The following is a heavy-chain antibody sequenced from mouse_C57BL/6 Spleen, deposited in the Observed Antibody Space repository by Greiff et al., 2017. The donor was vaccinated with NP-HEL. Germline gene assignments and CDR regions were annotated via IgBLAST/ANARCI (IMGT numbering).Heavy chain of an antibody. Sequence: DVQLQESGPGLVKPSQSLSLTCSVTGYSITSGYYWNWIRQFPGNKLEWMGYISYDGSNNYNPSLKNRISITRDTSKNQFFLKFNSVTTEDTATYYCPYGNYGYFDVWGTGTTVTVSS. V-gene: IGHV3-6*01. J-gene: IGHJ1*03. D-gene: IGHD2-1*01. CDR1: GYSITSGYY. CDR2: ISYDGSN. CDR3: PYGNYGYFDV.